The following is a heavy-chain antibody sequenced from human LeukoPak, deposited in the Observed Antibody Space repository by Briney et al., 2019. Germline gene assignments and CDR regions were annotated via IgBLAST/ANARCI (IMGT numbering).Heavy chain of an antibody. V-gene: IGHV3-21*01. D-gene: IGHD6-13*01. CDR2: INGGGSYV. Sequence: PGGFLRLSCAASGFTFSTYSMNWVRQAPGKGLEWVSCINGGGSYVYYADSVKGRFTISRDNAKNSLYLQMNSLRAEDTAVYYCARDNLAAAGDDNFDIWGQGTMVTVSS. J-gene: IGHJ3*02. CDR1: GFTFSTYS. CDR3: ARDNLAAAGDDNFDI.